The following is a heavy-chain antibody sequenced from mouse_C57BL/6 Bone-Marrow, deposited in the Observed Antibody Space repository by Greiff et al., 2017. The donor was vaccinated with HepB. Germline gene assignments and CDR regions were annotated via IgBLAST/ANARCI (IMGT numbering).Heavy chain of an antibody. J-gene: IGHJ4*01. V-gene: IGHV7-3*01. CDR3: ARGLIYYGNAMDY. Sequence: EVKLVESGGGLVQPGGSLSLSCAASGFTFTDYYMSWVRQPPGKALEWLGFIRNKANGYTTEYSASVKGRFTISRDNSQSILYLQMNALRAEDSATYDCARGLIYYGNAMDYWGQGTSVTVSS. D-gene: IGHD2-1*01. CDR2: IRNKANGYTT. CDR1: GFTFTDYY.